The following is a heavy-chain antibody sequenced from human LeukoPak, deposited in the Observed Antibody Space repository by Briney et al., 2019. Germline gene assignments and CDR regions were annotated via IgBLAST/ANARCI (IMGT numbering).Heavy chain of an antibody. D-gene: IGHD5-18*01. CDR1: GFTFSSYG. J-gene: IGHJ4*02. CDR3: ARDTRGYSYGGFDY. Sequence: GGSLRLSCAASGFTFSSYGMHWVRQAPGKGLEWVAVIWYDGSNKYYADSVKGRFTISRDNSKNTLYLQMNSLRAEDTAVYYCARDTRGYSYGGFDYWGQGTLVTVSS. V-gene: IGHV3-33*01. CDR2: IWYDGSNK.